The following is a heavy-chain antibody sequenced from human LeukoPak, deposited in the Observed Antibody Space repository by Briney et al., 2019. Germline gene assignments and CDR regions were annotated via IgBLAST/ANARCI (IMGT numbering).Heavy chain of an antibody. J-gene: IGHJ3*02. D-gene: IGHD5/OR15-5a*01. V-gene: IGHV4-59*01. CDR2: ISYSETT. CDR1: GGSISSFY. Sequence: SETLSLTCTVSGGSISSFYWSWIRQPPGKGLEYIGYISYSETTSYNPSPMSRVTISLDTSKNQFSLKLTSVTAADTAVYYCARDKGLPQTFDIWGQGTMVTVSS. CDR3: ARDKGLPQTFDI.